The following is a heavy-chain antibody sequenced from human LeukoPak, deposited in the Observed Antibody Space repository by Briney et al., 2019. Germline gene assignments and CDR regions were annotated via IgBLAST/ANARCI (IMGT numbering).Heavy chain of an antibody. CDR2: IDNSGTYI. Sequence: GGSLRLSCAASGFTFSSYSMDWVRQAPGKGLEWVSSIDNSGTYIYYADSVKGRFTISRDNSKNSLYLQMNSLRAEDTAVYYCASANPILLDYYYYYYMDVWGKGTTVTVSS. J-gene: IGHJ6*03. V-gene: IGHV3-21*01. D-gene: IGHD3-3*01. CDR1: GFTFSSYS. CDR3: ASANPILLDYYYYYYMDV.